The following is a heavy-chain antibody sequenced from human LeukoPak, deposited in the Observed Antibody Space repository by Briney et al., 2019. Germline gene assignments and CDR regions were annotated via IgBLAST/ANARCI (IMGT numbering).Heavy chain of an antibody. CDR1: GYTFTVSY. D-gene: IGHD3-10*01. J-gene: IGHJ4*02. Sequence: ASVRVSSTASGYTFTVSYMHWVRHAPGQGLEWMGWINPNSGGTNYSQKVQGMVTVTRDTSISTAYMQLSRLRSDDTAVYYCARDEMDYYGSGSYYYDYWGQGTLVTVSS. CDR3: ARDEMDYYGSGSYYYDY. CDR2: INPNSGGT. V-gene: IGHV1-2*02.